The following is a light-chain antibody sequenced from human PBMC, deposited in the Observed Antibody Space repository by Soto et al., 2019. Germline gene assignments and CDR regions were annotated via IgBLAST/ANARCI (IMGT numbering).Light chain of an antibody. V-gene: IGLV9-49*03. CDR1: SAYSNYK. CDR2: VGTGGIVG. Sequence: QSVLTQPPSASASLGASVTLTCTLNSAYSNYKVDWYQQRPGKGPRFVMRVGTGGIVGSKGDGIPDRFSVLGSGLNRYLTIKNIQEEDESDYHCGADHGSGSNVALVFCGGTKVTVL. CDR3: GADHGSGSNVALV. J-gene: IGLJ2*01.